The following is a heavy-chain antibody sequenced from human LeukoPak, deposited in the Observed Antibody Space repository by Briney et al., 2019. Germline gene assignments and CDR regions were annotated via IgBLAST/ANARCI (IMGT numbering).Heavy chain of an antibody. CDR3: ARVVVPAAPYYYYYGMDV. J-gene: IGHJ6*02. Sequence: ASVKVSCKASGYTFTSYGISWVRQAPGQGLEWMGWISAYNGNTNYAQKLQGRVTMTTDTSTSTAYMELRSLRSDDTAVYYCARVVVPAAPYYYYYGMDVWGQGTTVTVSS. CDR2: ISAYNGNT. V-gene: IGHV1-18*01. CDR1: GYTFTSYG. D-gene: IGHD2-2*01.